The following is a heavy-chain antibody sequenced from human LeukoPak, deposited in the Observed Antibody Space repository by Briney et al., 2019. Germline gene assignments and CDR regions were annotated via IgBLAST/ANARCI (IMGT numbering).Heavy chain of an antibody. CDR2: IYYSGST. D-gene: IGHD2-2*01. Sequence: NASETLSLTCTVSGGSITSTLYYWGWFRQSSGKGLEWIGSIYYSGSTYYNPSLKSRVTISVDTSKNQFSLRLTSVTAADTAVYFCAGQPEDTRGFYWGQGTLVTVSS. CDR1: GGSITSTLYY. J-gene: IGHJ1*01. V-gene: IGHV4-39*01. CDR3: AGQPEDTRGFY.